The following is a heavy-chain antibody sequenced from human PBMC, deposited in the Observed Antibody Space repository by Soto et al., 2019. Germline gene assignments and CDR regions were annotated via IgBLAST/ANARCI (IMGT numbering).Heavy chain of an antibody. Sequence: VGSGFTFSTYSINWVRQAPGKGLEWVSSISSRSDIYYADSVKGRFTISRDNAKNSVSLQMNSLRAEDTAVYYCAREYTAWPLAYGLDVWGQGTTVTVSS. V-gene: IGHV3-21*01. CDR2: ISSRSDI. J-gene: IGHJ6*02. D-gene: IGHD2-2*02. CDR3: AREYTAWPLAYGLDV. CDR1: GFTFSTYS.